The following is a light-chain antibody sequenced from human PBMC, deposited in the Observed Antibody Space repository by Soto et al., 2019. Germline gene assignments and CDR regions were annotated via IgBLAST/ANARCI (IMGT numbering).Light chain of an antibody. J-gene: IGLJ1*01. CDR1: SSDVGGYNY. CDR2: EVR. CDR3: SSYTGTNNFGV. Sequence: QSALTQPPSASGSPGQSVTISCTGSSSDVGGYNYVSWYQQLPGKAPKLVIYEVRKRLSGVPVRFSGSKSGNTASLTVSGLRAEDEADYYCSSYTGTNNFGVFGPGTKVTVL. V-gene: IGLV2-8*01.